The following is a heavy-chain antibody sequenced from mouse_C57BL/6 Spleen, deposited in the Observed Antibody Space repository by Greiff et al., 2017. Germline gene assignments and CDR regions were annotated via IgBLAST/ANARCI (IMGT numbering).Heavy chain of an antibody. Sequence: QVQLQQPGAELVKPGASVKLSCKASGYTFTSYWMHWVKQRPGRGLEWIGRIDPNSGGTKYNEKFKSKATLTVDKPSSTAYMQRSSLTSEDSAVYYCARNYGSSYETWFAYWGQGTLVTVSA. J-gene: IGHJ3*01. CDR3: ARNYGSSYETWFAY. D-gene: IGHD1-1*01. V-gene: IGHV1-72*01. CDR2: IDPNSGGT. CDR1: GYTFTSYW.